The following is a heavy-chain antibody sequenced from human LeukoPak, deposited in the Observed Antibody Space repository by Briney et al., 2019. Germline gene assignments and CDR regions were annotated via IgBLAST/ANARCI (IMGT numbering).Heavy chain of an antibody. CDR3: ARDGYYYDSSGYFDY. Sequence: ASVKVSFKASGYTFTGYYMHWVRQAPGQGLEWMGWINSNSGGTNYAQKFQGRVTMTRDTSISTAYMELSSLRSDDTAVYYCARDGYYYDSSGYFDYWGQGTLVTVSS. CDR1: GYTFTGYY. CDR2: INSNSGGT. J-gene: IGHJ4*02. V-gene: IGHV1-2*02. D-gene: IGHD3-22*01.